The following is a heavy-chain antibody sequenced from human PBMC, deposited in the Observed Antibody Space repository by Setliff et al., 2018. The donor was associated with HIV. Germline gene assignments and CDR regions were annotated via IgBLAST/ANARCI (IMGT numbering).Heavy chain of an antibody. D-gene: IGHD1-26*01. CDR3: ARDSEWGSYIFWTFDI. CDR2: ISAYNGNT. CDR1: GYTFTSYG. J-gene: IGHJ3*02. V-gene: IGHV1-18*01. Sequence: GASVKVSCKASGYTFTSYGISWVRQAPGQGLEWMEWISAYNGNTNYAQKLQGRVTMTTDTSTSTAYMELRSLRSDDTAVYYCARDSEWGSYIFWTFDIWGQGTMVTVSS.